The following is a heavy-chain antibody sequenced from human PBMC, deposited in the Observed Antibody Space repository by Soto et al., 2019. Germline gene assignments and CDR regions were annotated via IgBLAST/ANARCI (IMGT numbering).Heavy chain of an antibody. CDR2: INPSGGST. CDR1: WYTFAGYY. J-gene: IGHJ4*02. D-gene: IGHD3-22*01. Sequence: ASVKVSCNASWYTFAGYYMHWVRQAPEQGLEWMGIINPSGGSTSYAQKFQGRVTMTRDTSTSTVYMELSSLRSEETAVYYCARDYYDSSGYYPTIDYWGQGTLVTVSS. V-gene: IGHV1-46*01. CDR3: ARDYYDSSGYYPTIDY.